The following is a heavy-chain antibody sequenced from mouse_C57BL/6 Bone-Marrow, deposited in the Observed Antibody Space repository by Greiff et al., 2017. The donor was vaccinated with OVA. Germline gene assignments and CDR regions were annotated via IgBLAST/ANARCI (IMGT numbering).Heavy chain of an antibody. CDR2: ISSGGSYT. D-gene: IGHD2-3*01. V-gene: IGHV5-6*01. Sequence: EVMLVESGGDLVKPGGSLKLSCAASGFTFSSYGMSWVRQTPDKRLEWVATISSGGSYTYYPDSVKGRFTISRDNAKNTLYLQMSSLKSEDTAMYYCARLGGYYGGFAYWGQGTLVTVSA. CDR1: GFTFSSYG. J-gene: IGHJ3*01. CDR3: ARLGGYYGGFAY.